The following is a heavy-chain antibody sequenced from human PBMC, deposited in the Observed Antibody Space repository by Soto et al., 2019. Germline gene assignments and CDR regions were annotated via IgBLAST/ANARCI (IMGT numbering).Heavy chain of an antibody. D-gene: IGHD6-13*01. CDR1: GFPVSSNY. CDR2: IYSGGST. Sequence: GGSLRLSCAASGFPVSSNYMSWVRQAPGKGLEWVSVIYSGGSTYYADSVKGRFTISRDNSKNTLYLQMNSLRAEDTAVYYCASGFSSSWPSSYYYYYGMDVWGQGTTVTVSS. J-gene: IGHJ6*02. CDR3: ASGFSSSWPSSYYYYYGMDV. V-gene: IGHV3-53*01.